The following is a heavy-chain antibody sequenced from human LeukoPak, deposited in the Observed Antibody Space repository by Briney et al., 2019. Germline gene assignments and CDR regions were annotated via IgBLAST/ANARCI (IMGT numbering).Heavy chain of an antibody. J-gene: IGHJ4*02. D-gene: IGHD2-15*01. CDR2: ISGSGGST. CDR3: ARQLGYCSDGTCYFEY. Sequence: GGSLRLSCAASGFTFSSYAMSWVRQAPGKGLEWVSAISGSGGSTYYADSVKGRFTISRDNSKNTLYLQMNSLRAEDTAVYYCARQLGYCSDGTCYFEYWGQGTLVTVSS. CDR1: GFTFSSYA. V-gene: IGHV3-23*01.